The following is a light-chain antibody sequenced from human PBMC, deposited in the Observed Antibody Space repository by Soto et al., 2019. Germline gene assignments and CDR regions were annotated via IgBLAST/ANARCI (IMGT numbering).Light chain of an antibody. CDR3: QQYYSYPWT. CDR2: AAS. V-gene: IGKV1-8*01. CDR1: QDISSY. J-gene: IGKJ1*01. Sequence: IQMTQSPSSVSASVGDRVTITCRASQDISSYLAWYQQKPGKAPKLLIYAASTLQSGVPSRFSGSGSGTDFTLTISCLQSEDFATYYCQQYYSYPWTFGQGTKVDIK.